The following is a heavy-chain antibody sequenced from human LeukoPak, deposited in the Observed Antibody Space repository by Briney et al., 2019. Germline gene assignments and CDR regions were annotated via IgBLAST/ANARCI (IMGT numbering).Heavy chain of an antibody. Sequence: SQTLSLTCAISGDSVSSHSAAWNWIRQSPSRGLEWLGRTYYRSKSYNDYAVSLKSRMIINPDTSKNQFSLQLNSVTPDDTAVYYCARDQRAIALAGVFDSWGQGILVTVSS. V-gene: IGHV6-1*01. J-gene: IGHJ4*02. CDR3: ARDQRAIALAGVFDS. CDR1: GDSVSSHSAA. D-gene: IGHD6-19*01. CDR2: TYYRSKSYN.